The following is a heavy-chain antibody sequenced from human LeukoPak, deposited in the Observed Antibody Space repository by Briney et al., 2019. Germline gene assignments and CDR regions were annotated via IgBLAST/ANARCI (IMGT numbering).Heavy chain of an antibody. D-gene: IGHD1-26*01. CDR2: IIPIFGTA. V-gene: IGHV1-69*13. J-gene: IGHJ4*02. CDR3: ARGIVGATALDY. Sequence: GASVKVSCKASGYAFTVRYMHWVRQVPGQGLEWMGGIIPIFGTANYAQKFQGRVTITADESTSTAYMELSSLRSEDTAVYYCARGIVGATALDYWGQGTLVTVSS. CDR1: GYAFTVRY.